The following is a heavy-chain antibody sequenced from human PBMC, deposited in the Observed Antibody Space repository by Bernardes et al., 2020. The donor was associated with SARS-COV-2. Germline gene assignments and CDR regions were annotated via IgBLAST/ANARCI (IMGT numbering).Heavy chain of an antibody. Sequence: GGSLRLSCAASGFTFSTYSMNWVRQVPGKGLEWVSSISSSSGYIDYADSVKGRFTISRDNAKNSLYLQMNSLRAEDTAVYYCARERYYDSRSYYDAWKYFQHWGQGTLVTVSS. V-gene: IGHV3-21*01. CDR2: ISSSSGYI. D-gene: IGHD3-22*01. CDR1: GFTFSTYS. CDR3: ARERYYDSRSYYDAWKYFQH. J-gene: IGHJ1*01.